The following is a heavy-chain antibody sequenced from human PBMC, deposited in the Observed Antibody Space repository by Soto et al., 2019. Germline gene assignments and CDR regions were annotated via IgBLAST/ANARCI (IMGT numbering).Heavy chain of an antibody. CDR2: INAGNGNT. J-gene: IGHJ5*02. V-gene: IGHV1-3*01. Sequence: GASVKVSCKASGYTFTSYAMHWVRQAPGQRLEWMGWINAGNGNTKYSQKFQGRVTITRDISASTAYMELSSLRSEDTAVYYCARSPIVPHWFDPWGQGTLVTVSS. CDR1: GYTFTSYA. CDR3: ARSPIVPHWFDP. D-gene: IGHD2-15*01.